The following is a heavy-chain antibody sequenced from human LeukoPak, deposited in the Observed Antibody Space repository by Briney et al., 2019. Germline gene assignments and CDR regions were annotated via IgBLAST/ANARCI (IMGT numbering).Heavy chain of an antibody. CDR1: GDTFTKYH. V-gene: IGHV1-46*01. CDR2: INLNGGNP. Sequence: ASVKVSCKASGDTFTKYHMHWVRQAPGQGLEWMGLINLNGGNPIYAQSFQGRVTMTWDTSTSTGYMDLSSLRSEGTAVYFCAIEYTGSSYLDHWGQGTLVTVSS. J-gene: IGHJ4*02. D-gene: IGHD1-26*01. CDR3: AIEYTGSSYLDH.